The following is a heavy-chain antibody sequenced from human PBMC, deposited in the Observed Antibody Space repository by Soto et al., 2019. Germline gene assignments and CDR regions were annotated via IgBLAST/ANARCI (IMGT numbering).Heavy chain of an antibody. CDR1: GYSISSGYY. V-gene: IGHV4-38-2*02. Sequence: SETLSLTCAVSGYSISSGYYWGWIRQPPGKGLEWIGSIYHSGSTYYNPSLKSRVTISVDTSKNQFSLKLSSVTAADTAVYYCARDPGYCSSTSCYRRGLFSTNWFVPWGQGTMVTVSS. D-gene: IGHD2-2*01. CDR3: ARDPGYCSSTSCYRRGLFSTNWFVP. J-gene: IGHJ5*02. CDR2: IYHSGST.